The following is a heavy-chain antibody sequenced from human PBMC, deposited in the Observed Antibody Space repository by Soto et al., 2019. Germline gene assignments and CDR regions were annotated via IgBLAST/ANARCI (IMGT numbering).Heavy chain of an antibody. CDR2: IYYSGST. CDR1: GGSVSSGSYY. CDR3: ARGNVLRYFDWPPWLGY. D-gene: IGHD3-9*01. J-gene: IGHJ4*02. Sequence: PSETLSLTCTVSGGSVSSGSYYWSWIRQPPGKGLEWIGYIYYSGSTNYNPSLKSRVTISVDTSKNQFSLKLSSVTAADTAVYYCARGNVLRYFDWPPWLGYWGQGTLVTVSS. V-gene: IGHV4-61*01.